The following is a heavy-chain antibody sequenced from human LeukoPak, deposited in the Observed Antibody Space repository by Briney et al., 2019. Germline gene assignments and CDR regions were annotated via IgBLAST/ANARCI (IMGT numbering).Heavy chain of an antibody. J-gene: IGHJ4*02. V-gene: IGHV4-34*01. CDR1: GGSFSGYY. D-gene: IGHD5-12*01. CDR2: INHSGST. CDR3: ARGGYSGLTH. Sequence: PSETLSLTCAVYGGSFSGYYWSWVRQPPGKGLEWIGEINHSGSTNYNPSLKSRVTISVATSKNQFSLKLSSVTAADTAVYYCARGGYSGLTHWGQGTLVTVSS.